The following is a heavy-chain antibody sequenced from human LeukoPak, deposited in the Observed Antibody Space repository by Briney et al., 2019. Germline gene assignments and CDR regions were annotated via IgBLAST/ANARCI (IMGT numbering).Heavy chain of an antibody. Sequence: VSVKVSCKASGYTFTSYGISWVRQAPGQGLEWMGWISAYNGNTNYAQKLQGRVTMTTDTSTSTAYMELRSLRSDDTAVYYCARDLNCSGGSCYSGWFDPWGQGTLVTVSS. CDR1: GYTFTSYG. D-gene: IGHD2-15*01. V-gene: IGHV1-18*01. J-gene: IGHJ5*02. CDR2: ISAYNGNT. CDR3: ARDLNCSGGSCYSGWFDP.